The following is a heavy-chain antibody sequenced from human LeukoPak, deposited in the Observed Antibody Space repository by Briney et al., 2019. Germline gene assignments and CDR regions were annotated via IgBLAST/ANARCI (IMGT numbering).Heavy chain of an antibody. CDR3: ARDRSGSYPPHAFDI. CDR1: GGSISSSSYY. J-gene: IGHJ3*02. V-gene: IGHV4-39*07. Sequence: SETLSLTCTVSGGSISSSSYYWGWIRQPPGKGLEWIGSIYYSGSTYYNPSLKSRVTISVDTSKNQFSLKLSSVTAADTAMYYCARDRSGSYPPHAFDIWGQGTMVTVSS. CDR2: IYYSGST. D-gene: IGHD3-10*01.